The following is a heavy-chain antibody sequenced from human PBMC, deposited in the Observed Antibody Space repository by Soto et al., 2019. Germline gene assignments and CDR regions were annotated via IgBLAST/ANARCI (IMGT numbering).Heavy chain of an antibody. Sequence: SETLSLTCTVSGGSISSYYWSWIRQPAGKGLEWIGRIYTSGSTNYDPSLKSRVTMSVDTSKNQFSLKLSSVTAADTAVYYCARDCTDYDFWSGHYWYFDLWGRGTLVTVSS. D-gene: IGHD3-3*01. V-gene: IGHV4-4*07. CDR1: GGSISSYY. CDR2: IYTSGST. J-gene: IGHJ2*01. CDR3: ARDCTDYDFWSGHYWYFDL.